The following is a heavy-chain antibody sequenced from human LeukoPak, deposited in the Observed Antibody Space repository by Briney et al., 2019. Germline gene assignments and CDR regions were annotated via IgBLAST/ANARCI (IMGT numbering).Heavy chain of an antibody. J-gene: IGHJ6*03. V-gene: IGHV3-53*05. D-gene: IGHD1-1*01. CDR1: GFTVSHYY. CDR3: AKRPGYYYYHYMDV. CDR2: IYSGGST. Sequence: GGSLRLSCAASGFTVSHYYMTWVRQAPGKGLECVSVIYSGGSTYSADSVKGRFTISRDNSKNTLFLQMNSLRAEDTAVYYCAKRPGYYYYHYMDVWGKGTTVTISS.